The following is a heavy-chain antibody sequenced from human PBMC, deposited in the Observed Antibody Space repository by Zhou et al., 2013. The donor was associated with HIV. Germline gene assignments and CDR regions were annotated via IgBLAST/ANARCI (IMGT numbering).Heavy chain of an antibody. CDR2: VHPSDGST. CDR3: ARDGVDTARRRAFDI. J-gene: IGHJ3*02. Sequence: QVQLVQSGPEVKKPGASVKVSCKASGYTFTTYYMHWVRQAPGQGLEWMGIVHPSDGSTTYAQKFQGRVTMTRDTSTSTVYMDLSSLRSEDTAVYYCARDGVDTARRRAFDIWGQGTMVTVSS. D-gene: IGHD5-18*01. V-gene: IGHV1-46*01. CDR1: GYTFTTYY.